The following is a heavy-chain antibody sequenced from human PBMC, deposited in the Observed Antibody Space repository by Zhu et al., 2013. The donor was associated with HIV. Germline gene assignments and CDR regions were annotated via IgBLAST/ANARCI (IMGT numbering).Heavy chain of an antibody. CDR3: ARATIFGVVTSRVIDY. D-gene: IGHD3-3*01. V-gene: IGHV1-3*01. CDR1: GYTFTSYA. Sequence: QVQLVQSGAEVKKPGASVKVSCKASGYTFTSYAMHWVRQAPGQRLEWMGWINAGNGNTKYSQKFQGRVTITRDTSASTAYMELSSLRSEDTAVYYCARATIFGVVTSRVIDYWGQGTLVTVSS. J-gene: IGHJ4*02. CDR2: INAGNGNT.